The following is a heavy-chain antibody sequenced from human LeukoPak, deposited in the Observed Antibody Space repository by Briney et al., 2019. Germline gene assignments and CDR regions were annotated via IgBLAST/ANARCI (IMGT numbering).Heavy chain of an antibody. V-gene: IGHV3-23*01. J-gene: IGHJ4*02. D-gene: IGHD2-15*01. CDR3: ARPELPGWSVLSDF. CDR1: GLTFSSYG. CDR2: ISASGGST. Sequence: PGGSLRLSCAASGLTFSSYGMSWVRQAPGRGLEWVSGISASGGSTYYADSVKGRFTISRDNGKNSLDLQMNSLRAEDTAVYYCARPELPGWSVLSDFWGQGTLVTVSS.